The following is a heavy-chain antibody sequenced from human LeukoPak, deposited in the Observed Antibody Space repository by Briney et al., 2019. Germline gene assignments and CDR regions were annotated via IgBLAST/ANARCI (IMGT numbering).Heavy chain of an antibody. J-gene: IGHJ3*02. V-gene: IGHV4-59*11. CDR1: GGSISSHY. CDR3: ARGKDFWNGDPGRAFDI. D-gene: IGHD3-3*01. Sequence: SETLSLTCTVSGGSISSHYWSWIRQPPGKGLEWIGYIYYSGSTNYNPSLKSRVTISVDTSKNQFSLKLSSVTAADTAVYYCARGKDFWNGDPGRAFDIWGQGTMVTVSS. CDR2: IYYSGST.